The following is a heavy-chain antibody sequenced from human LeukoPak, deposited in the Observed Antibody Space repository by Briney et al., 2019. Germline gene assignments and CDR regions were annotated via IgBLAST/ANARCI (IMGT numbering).Heavy chain of an antibody. Sequence: SGPTLVKPTQTLTLTCTFSGFSLSTSGVGVGWIRRPPGKALEWLALIYWDDDKRYSPSLKSRLTITKDTSKNQVVLTMTNMDPVDTATYYRARTTVTTAFHIWGQGTMVTVSS. V-gene: IGHV2-5*02. CDR2: IYWDDDK. CDR1: GFSLSTSGVG. J-gene: IGHJ3*02. CDR3: ARTTVTTAFHI. D-gene: IGHD4-17*01.